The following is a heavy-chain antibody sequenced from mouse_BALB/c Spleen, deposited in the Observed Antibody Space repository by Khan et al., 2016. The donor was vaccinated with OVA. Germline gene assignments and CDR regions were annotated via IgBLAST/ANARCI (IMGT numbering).Heavy chain of an antibody. CDR3: ARGYDFFPY. D-gene: IGHD2-14*01. J-gene: IGHJ3*01. Sequence: EVQLQQSGPDLVKPGASVKISCRASGYSFTAYCIHWVKESHGRSLECIGRVNPSNGYTSYNQKFKGKAILTVDKSSTTAYMELRSLTSEDSAVYYCARGYDFFPYGGQGTLVTFSA. V-gene: IGHV1-26*01. CDR2: VNPSNGYT. CDR1: GYSFTAYC.